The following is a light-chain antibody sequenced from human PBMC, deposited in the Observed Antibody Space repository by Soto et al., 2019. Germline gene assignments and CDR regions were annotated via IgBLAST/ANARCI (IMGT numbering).Light chain of an antibody. V-gene: IGLV2-8*01. Sequence: QSVLTQPPSASGSPGQSVTISCTGTSSDVGAYNYVSWYQHHPGKAPKLIIYQVSKRPSGVPDRFSGSKSGNTASLTVSGLQSEDEADYYCGSFAGGNTFVFGTGSKVTVL. J-gene: IGLJ1*01. CDR3: GSFAGGNTFV. CDR1: SSDVGAYNY. CDR2: QVS.